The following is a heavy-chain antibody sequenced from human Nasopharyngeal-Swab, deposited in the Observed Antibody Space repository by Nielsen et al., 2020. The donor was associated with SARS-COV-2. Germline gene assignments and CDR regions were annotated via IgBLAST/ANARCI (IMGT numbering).Heavy chain of an antibody. D-gene: IGHD3-10*01. J-gene: IGHJ4*02. V-gene: IGHV1-2*05. Sequence: ASVKVSCKASGYTFIGYFIHWVRQAPGQGLEWMGRINPNTGGTNYAQKFQGRVTMTRDTSISTVYMELNSLRSDDTVVYYCARAYGSGSSIDSYYFDYWGQGTLVTVSS. CDR1: GYTFIGYF. CDR2: INPNTGGT. CDR3: ARAYGSGSSIDSYYFDY.